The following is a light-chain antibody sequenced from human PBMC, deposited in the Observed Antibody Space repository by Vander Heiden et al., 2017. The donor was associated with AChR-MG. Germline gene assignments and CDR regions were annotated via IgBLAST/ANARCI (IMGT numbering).Light chain of an antibody. CDR3: QAWDSGTFV. Sequence: SYELTQPPSVSVSPGQTANITCSADKMGDKFASWYQQKPGQSLVLFIYQDVKRPSGIPDRFSGSNSASTATLTISGTQALDDADYYCQAWDSGTFVFGPGTKVTVL. CDR1: KMGDKF. CDR2: QDV. V-gene: IGLV3-1*01. J-gene: IGLJ1*01.